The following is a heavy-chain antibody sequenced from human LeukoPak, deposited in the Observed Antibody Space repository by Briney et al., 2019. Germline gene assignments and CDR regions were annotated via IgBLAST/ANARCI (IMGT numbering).Heavy chain of an antibody. V-gene: IGHV3-9*01. J-gene: IGHJ4*02. CDR1: GFSFGGYA. D-gene: IGHD3-22*01. CDR3: ARGYDSSGYYPALWYFDY. Sequence: GGSLRLSCAASGFSFGGYALHWVRQAPGKGLEWVASISWNSGDIVHADSVKGRFTISRDNAKNSLYLQMNSLRAEDTAVYYCARGYDSSGYYPALWYFDYWGQGTLVTVSS. CDR2: ISWNSGDI.